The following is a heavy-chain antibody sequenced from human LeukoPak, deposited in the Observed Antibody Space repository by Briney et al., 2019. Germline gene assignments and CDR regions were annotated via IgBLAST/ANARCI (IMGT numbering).Heavy chain of an antibody. CDR1: GYTFTNYW. CDR3: ARHAGYCTGGKCYSFYYFDY. Sequence: GESLKISCKASGYTFTNYWIGWVRHTPGKGLEWMGIIHPGDSDTRYRTSFQGQVTMSVDESTSTAYLHWPSLKAPDTAIYYCARHAGYCTGGKCYSFYYFDYWGQEPWSPSPQ. V-gene: IGHV5-51*01. D-gene: IGHD2-15*01. J-gene: IGHJ4*01. CDR2: IHPGDSDT.